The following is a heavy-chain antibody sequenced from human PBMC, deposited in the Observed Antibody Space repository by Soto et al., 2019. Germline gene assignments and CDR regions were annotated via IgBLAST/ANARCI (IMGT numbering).Heavy chain of an antibody. CDR2: SRDKPQGYST. V-gene: IGHV3-72*01. D-gene: IGHD3-9*01. CDR3: VRAKYFDNSRGHNCCLDS. J-gene: IGHJ4*02. CDR1: GFTLSGHY. Sequence: GGSLRLSCAGSGFTLSGHYIDWVRHAPGNGLEWVGRSRDKPQGYSTAYAASVKGSFTTSRDESKNSEYLQMHSMKREDTAVYYCVRAKYFDNSRGHNCCLDSWGQGTMVTV.